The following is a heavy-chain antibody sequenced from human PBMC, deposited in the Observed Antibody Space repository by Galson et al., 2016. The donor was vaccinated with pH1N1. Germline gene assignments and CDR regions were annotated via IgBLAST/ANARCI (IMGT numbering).Heavy chain of an antibody. V-gene: IGHV4-39*01. D-gene: IGHD4-17*01. CDR2: IYYSGST. J-gene: IGHJ4*02. CDR3: ARRSYGDYVGYFVY. Sequence: LSLTCTVSGGSISSSSYYWGWIRQPPGKGLEWIGSIYYSGSTYYNPSLKSRVTISVDTSKNQFSLKLSSVTAADTAVYYCARRSYGDYVGYFVYWGQGTLLTVSS. CDR1: GGSISSSSYY.